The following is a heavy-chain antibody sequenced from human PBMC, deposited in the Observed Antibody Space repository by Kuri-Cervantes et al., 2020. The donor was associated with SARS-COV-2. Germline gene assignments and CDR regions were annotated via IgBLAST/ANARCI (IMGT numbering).Heavy chain of an antibody. CDR2: IRTKAYAGTT. V-gene: IGHV3-49*03. D-gene: IGHD3-3*02. CDR3: TRGPIRGFDI. CDR1: GFTFGDYA. Sequence: GGSLRLSCTASGFTFGDYAMSWFRQAPGKGLEWVGFIRTKAYAGTTEYAASVKGRFTISRDDSTGIAYLQMNSLKTDDTAMYYCTRGPIRGFDIWGQGTMVTVSS. J-gene: IGHJ3*02.